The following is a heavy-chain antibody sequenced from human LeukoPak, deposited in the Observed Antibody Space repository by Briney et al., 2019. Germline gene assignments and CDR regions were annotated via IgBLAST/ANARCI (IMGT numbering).Heavy chain of an antibody. CDR3: ARARRWELPNV. D-gene: IGHD1-26*01. CDR2: INPNSGAP. Sequence: ASVRVSCKASGYTFTGYYMHWVRQAPGQGLEWMGWINPNSGAPNYAQKFKGRVTMTRDTSISTAYMELSRLRSDDTAVYYCARARRWELPNVWGQGTLVTVS. J-gene: IGHJ4*02. V-gene: IGHV1-2*02. CDR1: GYTFTGYY.